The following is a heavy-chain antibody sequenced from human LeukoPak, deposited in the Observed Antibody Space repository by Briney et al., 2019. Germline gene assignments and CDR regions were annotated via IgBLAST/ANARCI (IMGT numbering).Heavy chain of an antibody. CDR1: GYTLTGYY. Sequence: ASVKVSCKASGYTLTGYYMHWVRQAPGQGLEWMGWINPNSGGTNYAQKFQGRVTMTRDTSTSTAYMELRSLRSDDTAVYYCVRESAGLWLDWGQGTLVTVSS. V-gene: IGHV1-2*02. D-gene: IGHD5-18*01. J-gene: IGHJ4*02. CDR2: INPNSGGT. CDR3: VRESAGLWLD.